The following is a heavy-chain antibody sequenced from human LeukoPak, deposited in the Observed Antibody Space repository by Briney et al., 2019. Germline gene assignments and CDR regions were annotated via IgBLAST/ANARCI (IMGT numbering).Heavy chain of an antibody. CDR2: IYYSGST. Sequence: SETLSLTCTVSGGSISGSSYYWGWIRQPPGKGLEWIGSIYYSGSTYYNPSLKSRVTISVDTSKNQFSLKLSSVTAADTAVYYCARQQLVPYDAFDIWGQGTMVTVSS. CDR1: GGSISGSSYY. V-gene: IGHV4-39*01. D-gene: IGHD6-13*01. J-gene: IGHJ3*02. CDR3: ARQQLVPYDAFDI.